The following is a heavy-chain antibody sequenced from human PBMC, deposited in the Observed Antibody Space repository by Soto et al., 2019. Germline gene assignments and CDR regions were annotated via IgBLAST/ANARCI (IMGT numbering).Heavy chain of an antibody. Sequence: QVQLVQSGAAVKKPGASVKVSCKASGYTFTNYGISWVRQAPGQGLEWMGWISAYNGNTNYAQRLQARVTMTTDTSTRTAYMELRSLRSDDTAVYYCARDPHRDGYALVFDYWGRGTLVTVSS. J-gene: IGHJ4*02. CDR2: ISAYNGNT. CDR1: GYTFTNYG. D-gene: IGHD5-12*01. V-gene: IGHV1-18*01. CDR3: ARDPHRDGYALVFDY.